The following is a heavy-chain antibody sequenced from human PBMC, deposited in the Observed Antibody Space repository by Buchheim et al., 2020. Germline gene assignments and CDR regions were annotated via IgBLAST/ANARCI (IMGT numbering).Heavy chain of an antibody. CDR1: GGTFSSYA. V-gene: IGHV1-69*01. D-gene: IGHD3-3*01. CDR3: ASPLTIFGVVIGYYYYGMDV. CDR2: IIPIFGTA. J-gene: IGHJ6*02. Sequence: QVQLVQSGAEVKKPGSSVKVSCKASGGTFSSYAISWVRQAPGQGLEWMGGIIPIFGTANYARKFQGRVTITADESTSTAYMELSSLRSEDTAVYYCASPLTIFGVVIGYYYYGMDVWGQGTT.